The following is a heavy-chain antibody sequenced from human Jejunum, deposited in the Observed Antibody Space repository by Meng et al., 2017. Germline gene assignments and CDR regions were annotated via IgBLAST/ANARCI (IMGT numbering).Heavy chain of an antibody. CDR2: IWSNGNNE. Sequence: QVQLVESGGVVVQPGGSLRLSCAASGFTLSNFGMNWFRQAPGKGLEWVTDIWSNGNNEYYADSVKGRFTISRDIAKNTLFLQMNSLRAEDTAVYYCARDSDTSGLHWYFDLWGRGTLVTVSS. CDR3: ARDSDTSGLHWYFDL. CDR1: GFTLSNFG. J-gene: IGHJ2*01. V-gene: IGHV3-33*01. D-gene: IGHD3-22*01.